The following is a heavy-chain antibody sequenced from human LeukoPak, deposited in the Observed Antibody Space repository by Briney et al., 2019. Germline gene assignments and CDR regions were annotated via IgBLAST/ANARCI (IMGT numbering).Heavy chain of an antibody. V-gene: IGHV3-23*01. CDR3: AKVPMSDYYDSSGYTLDP. CDR1: GFTFSSYA. CDR2: ISGSGGST. Sequence: GGSPRLSCAASGFTFSSYAMSWVRQAPGKGLQWVSAISGSGGSTYYADSVKGRFTISRDNSKNTLYLQMNSLRAEDTAVYYCAKVPMSDYYDSSGYTLDPWGQGTLVTVSS. D-gene: IGHD3-22*01. J-gene: IGHJ5*02.